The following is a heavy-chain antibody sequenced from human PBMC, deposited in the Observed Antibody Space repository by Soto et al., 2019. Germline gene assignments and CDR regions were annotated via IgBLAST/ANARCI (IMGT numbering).Heavy chain of an antibody. D-gene: IGHD2-15*01. V-gene: IGHV4-39*01. CDR1: GGYISSSSYY. CDR3: ARRVVVAARYYYYYMDV. J-gene: IGHJ6*03. CDR2: IYYSGST. Sequence: PSETLSLTCTVSGGYISSSSYYWGWIRQPPGKGLEWIGSIYYSGSTYYNPSLKSRVTISVDTSKNQFSLKLSPVTAADTAVYYCARRVVVAARYYYYYMDVWGKGTTVTVSS.